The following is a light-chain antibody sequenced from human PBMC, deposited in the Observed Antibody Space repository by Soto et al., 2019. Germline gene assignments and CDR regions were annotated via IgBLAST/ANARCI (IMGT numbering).Light chain of an antibody. J-gene: IGKJ1*01. Sequence: ESVLAQSPGTLSLSPGERSTRSCRSSQSVSSSYLACYQHKPGQAPRLLIYGASSRATGIPDRFSGSGSGTDFTLTISRLEPEDFAVYYCQQYGSSPPWTFGQGTKVDNK. V-gene: IGKV3-20*01. CDR1: QSVSSSY. CDR3: QQYGSSPPWT. CDR2: GAS.